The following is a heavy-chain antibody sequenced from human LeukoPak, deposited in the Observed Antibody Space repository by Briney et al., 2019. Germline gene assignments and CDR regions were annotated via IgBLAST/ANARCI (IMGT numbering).Heavy chain of an antibody. CDR3: ARDPGVAVAVTGEYYFDY. V-gene: IGHV1-2*02. CDR2: INPNSGGT. CDR1: GYTFTGYY. Sequence: ASVKVSCKASGYTFTGYYMHWVRQAPGQGLEWMGWINPNSGGTNYAQKFQGGVTMTRDTSISTAYMELSRLRSDDTAVYYCARDPGVAVAVTGEYYFDYWGQGTLVTVSS. D-gene: IGHD6-19*01. J-gene: IGHJ4*02.